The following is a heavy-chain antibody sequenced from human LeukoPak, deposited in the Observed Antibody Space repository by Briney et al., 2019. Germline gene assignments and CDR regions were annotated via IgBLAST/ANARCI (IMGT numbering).Heavy chain of an antibody. V-gene: IGHV3-30*18. D-gene: IGHD3-10*01. J-gene: IGHJ4*02. Sequence: PGGSLRLSCAASGFTFSSYGMHWVRQAPGKGLEWVAVISYDGSNKYYADSVKGRFTISRDNSKNTLYLQMNSLRAEDTAVYYCAKDFLGEFDYWGQGTLVTVSS. CDR1: GFTFSSYG. CDR3: AKDFLGEFDY. CDR2: ISYDGSNK.